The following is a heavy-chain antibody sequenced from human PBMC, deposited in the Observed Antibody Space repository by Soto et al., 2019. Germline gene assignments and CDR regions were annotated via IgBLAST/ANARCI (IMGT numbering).Heavy chain of an antibody. V-gene: IGHV3-74*01. CDR3: AREGHYSGSHTHFDY. D-gene: IGHD1-26*01. J-gene: IGHJ4*02. CDR1: GFTFGPFW. CDR2: INSDGSTI. Sequence: PGGSLRLSCAASGFTFGPFWMHWVRQAPGKGLVWLSHINSDGSTIVYADSVKGRFTISRDNAKNSLYLQMNSLRAEDTAVYYCAREGHYSGSHTHFDYWGQGALVTVSS.